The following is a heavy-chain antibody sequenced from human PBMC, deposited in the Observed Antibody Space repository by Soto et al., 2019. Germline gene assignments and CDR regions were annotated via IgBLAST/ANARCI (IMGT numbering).Heavy chain of an antibody. CDR3: ARDWRDGGSGTSEVLGMDV. J-gene: IGHJ6*02. Sequence: GGSLRLSCAASGFTFSSYDMHWVRQATGKGLEWVSAIGTAGDTYYPGSVKGRFTISRENAKNSLYLQMNSLRAEDTAVYYCARDWRDGGSGTSEVLGMDVWGQGTTVTVSS. CDR2: IGTAGDT. CDR1: GFTFSSYD. D-gene: IGHD3-10*01. V-gene: IGHV3-13*01.